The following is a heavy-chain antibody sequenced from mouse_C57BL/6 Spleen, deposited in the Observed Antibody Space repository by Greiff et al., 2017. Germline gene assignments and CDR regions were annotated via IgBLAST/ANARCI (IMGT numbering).Heavy chain of an antibody. V-gene: IGHV1-82*01. CDR3: ARDSSGYRGWFAY. Sequence: VQLQQSGPELVKPGASVKISCKASGYAFSSSWMNWVKQRPGKGLEWIGRIYPGDGDTNYNGKFKGKATLTADKSSSTAYMQLSSLTSEDSAVYFCARDSSGYRGWFAYWGQGTLVTVSA. J-gene: IGHJ3*01. CDR2: IYPGDGDT. CDR1: GYAFSSSW. D-gene: IGHD3-2*02.